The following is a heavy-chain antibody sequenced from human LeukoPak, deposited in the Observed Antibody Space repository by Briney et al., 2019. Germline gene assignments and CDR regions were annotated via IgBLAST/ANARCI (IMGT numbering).Heavy chain of an antibody. CDR1: GGTFSSYA. Sequence: SVKVSCKASGGTFSSYAISWVRQAPGQGLEWMGRIIPIFGTANYAQKFQGRVTITTDESTSTAYMELSSLRSDDTAVYYCARDRELELRSWYYYMDVWGKGTTVTVSS. CDR3: ARDRELELRSWYYYMDV. V-gene: IGHV1-69*05. D-gene: IGHD1-7*01. J-gene: IGHJ6*03. CDR2: IIPIFGTA.